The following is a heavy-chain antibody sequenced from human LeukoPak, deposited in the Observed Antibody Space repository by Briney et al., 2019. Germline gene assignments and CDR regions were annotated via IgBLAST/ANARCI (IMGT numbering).Heavy chain of an antibody. V-gene: IGHV3-66*01. CDR2: TYSGGNT. CDR1: GFTVSSNY. D-gene: IGHD1-1*01. J-gene: IGHJ3*02. CDR3: AGGTDLAFDI. Sequence: PGGSLRLSCAASGFTVSSNYMSWVRQAPGKGLEWVSITYSGGNTYYADSVKGRFTISRDNSKNTLYLQMNSLRAEDTAVYYCAGGTDLAFDIWGQGTMVTVSS.